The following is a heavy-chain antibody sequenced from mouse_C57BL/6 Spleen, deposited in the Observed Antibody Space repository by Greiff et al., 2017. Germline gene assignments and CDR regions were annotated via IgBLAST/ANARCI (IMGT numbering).Heavy chain of an antibody. CDR1: GFTFTTYA. Sequence: EVQLVESGAGLVQPKGSLTLSCAASGFTFTTYAMHWFRQAPGQGLEWVARIRSKSSNYATYYADSVKERFTISRDKSQSKLYLQMNNLKTEDTAMYYCVRAELTGTWFAYWGQGTLVTVSA. CDR2: IRSKSSNYAT. J-gene: IGHJ3*01. D-gene: IGHD4-1*01. CDR3: VRAELTGTWFAY. V-gene: IGHV10-3*01.